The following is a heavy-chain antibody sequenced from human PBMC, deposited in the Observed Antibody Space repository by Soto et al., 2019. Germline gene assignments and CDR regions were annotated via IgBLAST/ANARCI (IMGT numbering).Heavy chain of an antibody. V-gene: IGHV2-5*02. D-gene: IGHD3-3*01. J-gene: IGHJ5*02. CDR3: AHRAPLTIFGLIIDNGIWFDP. CDR1: GFSLSTSGAA. Sequence: QINLIESGPTLVNPTQTLTLTCTFSGFSLSTSGAAVGWVRQPPGRALEWLALIYWDGDKRYNASLGNRLTITKDTSMNQVVLTLTNVDPADTATSHCAHRAPLTIFGLIIDNGIWFDPWGQGTRVIVSS. CDR2: IYWDGDK.